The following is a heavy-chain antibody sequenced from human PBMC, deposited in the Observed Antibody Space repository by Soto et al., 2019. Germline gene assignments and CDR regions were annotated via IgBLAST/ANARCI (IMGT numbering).Heavy chain of an antibody. J-gene: IGHJ4*02. CDR1: GFTFSSYS. CDR2: ISYDGSNK. D-gene: IGHD5-12*01. Sequence: QVQLVESGGGVVQPGRSLRLSCAASGFTFSSYSMHWVRQAPGKGLEWVAVISYDGSNKYYADSVKGRFTISRDNSKNTLYLQMNSLRAEDTAVYYCAKVESSGFASSWGQGTLVTVSS. CDR3: AKVESSGFASS. V-gene: IGHV3-30*18.